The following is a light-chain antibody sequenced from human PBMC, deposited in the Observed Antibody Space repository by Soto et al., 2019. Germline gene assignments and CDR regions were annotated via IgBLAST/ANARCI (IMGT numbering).Light chain of an antibody. J-gene: IGKJ1*01. CDR2: HTS. Sequence: IVMTQSPDTLSVSPGDRATLSCRASQTIYNNVAWYQKRPGQAPRLLIYHTSSRATGITARFSGSGSGTEFTLTISSLQSEDFAVYYCQHYQNLWAFGQGTKVDIK. CDR3: QHYQNLWA. CDR1: QTIYNN. V-gene: IGKV3-15*01.